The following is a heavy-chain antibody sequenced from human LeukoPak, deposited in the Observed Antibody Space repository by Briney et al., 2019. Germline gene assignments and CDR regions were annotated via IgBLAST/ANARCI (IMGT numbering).Heavy chain of an antibody. CDR3: ARGRSSGYFDPGYFDY. CDR2: IYSGGST. CDR1: GFTVSSTY. J-gene: IGHJ4*02. D-gene: IGHD3-22*01. V-gene: IGHV3-66*01. Sequence: GGSLRLSCAASGFTVSSTYMSWVRQAPGKGLEWVSVIYSGGSTYYADSVKGRFTISRDNSKNTLYLQMNSLRAEDTAVYYCARGRSSGYFDPGYFDYWGQGTLVTVSS.